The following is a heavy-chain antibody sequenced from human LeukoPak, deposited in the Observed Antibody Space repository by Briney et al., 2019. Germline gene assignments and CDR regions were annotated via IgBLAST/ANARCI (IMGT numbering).Heavy chain of an antibody. V-gene: IGHV3-21*04. D-gene: IGHD1-7*01. CDR3: ARYQAGNWNYDY. J-gene: IGHJ4*02. CDR2: ISSSSSYI. CDR1: GFTFSSYS. Sequence: GGTLRLSCAASGFTFSSYSMNWVRQAPGKGLEWVSSISSSSSYIYYADSVKGRFTISRDNAKNSLYLQMNSLRAEDTALYYCARYQAGNWNYDYWGQGTLVTVSS.